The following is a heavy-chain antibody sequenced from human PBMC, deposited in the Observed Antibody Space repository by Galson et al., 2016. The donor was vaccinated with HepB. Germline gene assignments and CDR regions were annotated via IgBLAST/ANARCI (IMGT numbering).Heavy chain of an antibody. CDR3: AKSGRYYGVDHFDY. CDR1: GFKFSSYW. J-gene: IGHJ4*02. V-gene: IGHV3-74*01. Sequence: SLRLSCAASGFKFSSYWMHWVRQVPGKGLIXVSRISYDGSRTTYADSVKGRFTISRDNTKNTLFLQMNSLRVEDTAVYYCAKSGRYYGVDHFDYWGQGTLVTVSA. D-gene: IGHD4-17*01. CDR2: ISYDGSRT.